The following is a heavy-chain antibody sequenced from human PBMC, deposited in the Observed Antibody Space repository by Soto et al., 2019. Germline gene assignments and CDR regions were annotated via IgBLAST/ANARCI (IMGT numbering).Heavy chain of an antibody. CDR3: ATPGAPEMAKNRIFDY. Sequence: SETLSLTCTVSGGSISGTVYYWGWVRQPPGKGLEGIGRSFSSCSTSYNPSLKSRVTMSVDTSKNRFSLRLTSVTDADTAVYYCATPGAPEMAKNRIFDYWGRGILVTVAS. CDR2: SFSSCST. J-gene: IGHJ4*02. V-gene: IGHV4-39*01. CDR1: GGSISGTVYY.